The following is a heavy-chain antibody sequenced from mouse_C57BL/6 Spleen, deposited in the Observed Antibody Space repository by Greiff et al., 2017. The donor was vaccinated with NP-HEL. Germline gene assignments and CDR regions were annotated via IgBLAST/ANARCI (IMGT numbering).Heavy chain of an antibody. V-gene: IGHV1-82*01. Sequence: QVQLQQSGPELVKPGASVKISCKASGYAFSSSWMNWVKQRPGTGLEWIGRIYPGDGDTNYNGKFKGKATLTADKSSSTAYMQLSSLTSEDSAVYFCARGSYYWYFDVWGTGTTVTVSS. J-gene: IGHJ1*03. D-gene: IGHD1-1*02. CDR3: ARGSYYWYFDV. CDR1: GYAFSSSW. CDR2: IYPGDGDT.